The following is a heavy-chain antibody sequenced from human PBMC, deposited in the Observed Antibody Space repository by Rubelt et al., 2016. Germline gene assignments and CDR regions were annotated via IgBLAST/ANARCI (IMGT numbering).Heavy chain of an antibody. CDR3: ARDVGRWTGTTYYYYGMDV. CDR1: GGTFSSYA. CDR2: IIPIFGTA. J-gene: IGHJ6*02. D-gene: IGHD1-7*01. Sequence: QVQLVQSGAEVKKPGSSVKVSCKASGGTFSSYAISWVRQAPGQGLEWMGGIIPIFGTANYAQKFQGRVTITADESTSTVYMELSSLRSEDTAVYYCARDVGRWTGTTYYYYGMDVWGQGTTVTVSS. V-gene: IGHV1-69*01.